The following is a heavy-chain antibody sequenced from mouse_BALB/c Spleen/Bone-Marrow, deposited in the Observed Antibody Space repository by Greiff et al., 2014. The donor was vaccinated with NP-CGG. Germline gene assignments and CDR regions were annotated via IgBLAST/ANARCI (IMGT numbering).Heavy chain of an antibody. CDR3: ASYGNSFGY. V-gene: IGHV1-39*01. D-gene: IGHD2-1*01. J-gene: IGHJ3*01. Sequence: EVQLQQSRTPLYARNTSVKISCKASGYSFTGYNLNWVKQSNGRSLEWSGNIDPHYGGTSYNQKFKDKATFTVDKSSNTAYMQLKSLTSEDSAIYYCASYGNSFGYWGQGTLVTVSA. CDR1: GYSFTGYN. CDR2: IDPHYGGT.